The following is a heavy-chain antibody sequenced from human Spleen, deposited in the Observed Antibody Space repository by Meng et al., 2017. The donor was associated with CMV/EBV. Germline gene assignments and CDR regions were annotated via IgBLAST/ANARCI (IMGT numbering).Heavy chain of an antibody. D-gene: IGHD2-2*01. J-gene: IGHJ3*02. CDR3: ASVPAAMFLDAFDI. V-gene: IGHV4-30-4*08. CDR1: GCSISSGDYY. Sequence: QVQLQESGPGLVKPSPTLSLTCTVSGCSISSGDYYWSWIRQPPGKGLEWIGYIYYSGSTYYNPSLKSRVTISVDTSKNQFSLKLSSVTAADTAVYYCASVPAAMFLDAFDIWGQGTMVTVSS. CDR2: IYYSGST.